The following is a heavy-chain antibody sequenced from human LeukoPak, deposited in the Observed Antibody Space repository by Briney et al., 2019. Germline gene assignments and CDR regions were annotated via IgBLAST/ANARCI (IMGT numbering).Heavy chain of an antibody. CDR2: ISGSGGST. V-gene: IGHV3-23*01. CDR3: ARDSSRSTYNWFDP. Sequence: GGSLRLSCAASGFTFSSYAMSWVRQAPGKGLEWVSAISGSGGSTYYADSVKGRFTISRDNAKNSLYLQMNSLRAEDTAVYYCARDSSRSTYNWFDPWGQGTLVTVSS. J-gene: IGHJ5*02. CDR1: GFTFSSYA.